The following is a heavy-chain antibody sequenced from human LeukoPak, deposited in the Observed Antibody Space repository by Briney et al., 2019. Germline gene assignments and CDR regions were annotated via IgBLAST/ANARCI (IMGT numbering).Heavy chain of an antibody. J-gene: IGHJ4*02. CDR3: ATVQGSPFDY. CDR1: GFTFSSYA. V-gene: IGHV3-30-3*01. CDR2: ISYDGSNK. Sequence: GGSLRLSCAASGFTFSSYAMHWVRQAPSKGLEWVAVISYDGSNKYYADSVKGRFTISRDNSKNTLYLQMNSLRAEDTAVYYCATVQGSPFDYWGQGTLVTVSS. D-gene: IGHD4-17*01.